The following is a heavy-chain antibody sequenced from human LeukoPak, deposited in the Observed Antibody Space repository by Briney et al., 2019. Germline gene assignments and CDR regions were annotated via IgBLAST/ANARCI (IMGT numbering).Heavy chain of an antibody. CDR2: ISGSGGST. D-gene: IGHD3-3*01. Sequence: GGSLRLSCAASGFTFSSYAMSWVRQAPGKGLEWVSAISGSGGSTYYADSVKGRFTISRDNSKNTLYLQMNSLRAEDTAVYYCAKDLWSGYYFVAPSFDYWGQGTLVTVSS. V-gene: IGHV3-23*01. CDR1: GFTFSSYA. CDR3: AKDLWSGYYFVAPSFDY. J-gene: IGHJ4*02.